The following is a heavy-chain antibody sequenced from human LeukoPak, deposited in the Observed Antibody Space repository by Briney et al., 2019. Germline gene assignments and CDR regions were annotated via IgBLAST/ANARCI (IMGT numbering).Heavy chain of an antibody. Sequence: PGGSLRLSCTASGFTFRNYSMNWVRQAPGKGLEGVSGISDSGGTTDYADSVKGRFASSRDNSNNTLYLQMNSLRAEDTAVYYCAKARSGSSSSCYNYWGQGTLVTVSS. D-gene: IGHD2-2*02. CDR3: AKARSGSSSSCYNY. V-gene: IGHV3-23*01. CDR1: GFTFRNYS. J-gene: IGHJ4*02. CDR2: ISDSGGTT.